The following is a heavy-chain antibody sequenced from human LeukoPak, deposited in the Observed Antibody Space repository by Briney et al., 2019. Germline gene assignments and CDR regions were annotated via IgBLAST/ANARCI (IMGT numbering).Heavy chain of an antibody. CDR2: INPNSGGT. J-gene: IGHJ6*02. CDR3: ARDLPWYSSGSYYYYYGMDV. Sequence: ASVKVSCKASGYTFTGYYMHWVRQAPGQGLEWMGWINPNSGGTNYAQKFQGRVTMARDTSISTAYMELSRLRSDDTAVYYCARDLPWYSSGSYYYYYGMDVWGQGTTVTVS. CDR1: GYTFTGYY. V-gene: IGHV1-2*02. D-gene: IGHD6-19*01.